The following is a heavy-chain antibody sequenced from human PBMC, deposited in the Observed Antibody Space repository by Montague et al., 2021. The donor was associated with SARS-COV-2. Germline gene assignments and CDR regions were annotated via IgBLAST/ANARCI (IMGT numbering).Heavy chain of an antibody. V-gene: IGHV4-34*01. D-gene: IGHD3-9*01. J-gene: IGHJ4*02. CDR1: GGSFSGYY. CDR2: INHSGST. Sequence: SETLSLTCAVYGGSFSGYYWSWIRQPPGKGLEWIGEINHSGSTNFNPSLKSRLTISVDTSKSQFSLKVSSVTAADTAVYFCARAPDYDILIGDLTEGFDFWGQGTLVTVSS. CDR3: ARAPDYDILIGDLTEGFDF.